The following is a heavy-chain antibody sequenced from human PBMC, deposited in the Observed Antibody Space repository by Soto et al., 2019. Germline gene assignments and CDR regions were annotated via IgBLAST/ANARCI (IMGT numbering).Heavy chain of an antibody. V-gene: IGHV3-23*01. CDR1: GFTFSSYA. Sequence: EVQLLESGGGLVQPGGSLRVSCAASGFTFSSYAMTWVRQAPGKGLEWVSTLSGSGANTYYADSVKGRFTISRANYKNTLYLQMNSLRVEDTAVYCCATATTVQGRYWGQGTLVTVSS. J-gene: IGHJ4*02. CDR2: LSGSGANT. D-gene: IGHD4-17*01. CDR3: ATATTVQGRY.